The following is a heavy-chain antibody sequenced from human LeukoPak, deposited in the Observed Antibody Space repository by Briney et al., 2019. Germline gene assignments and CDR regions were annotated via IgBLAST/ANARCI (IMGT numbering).Heavy chain of an antibody. CDR2: INPSGGST. J-gene: IGHJ6*02. CDR3: ARGTVTTFYYYYGMDV. V-gene: IGHV1-46*01. CDR1: GYTFTSYY. D-gene: IGHD4-17*01. Sequence: GASVKVSCKASGYTFTSYYMHWVRQAPGQGLEWMGIINPSGGSTSYAQKFQGRVTMTRDASTSTVYMELSSLRSEDTAVYYCARGTVTTFYYYYGMDVWGQGTTVTVSS.